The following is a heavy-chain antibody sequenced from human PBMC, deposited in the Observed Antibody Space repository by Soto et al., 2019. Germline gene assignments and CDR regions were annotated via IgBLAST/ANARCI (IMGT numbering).Heavy chain of an antibody. CDR2: INAFNGNT. CDR1: GYTFTSYS. V-gene: IGHV1-18*01. Sequence: QVQLVQSGAEVKTPGASVKVSCKASGYTFTSYSISWMRQAPGQGLEWMGWINAFNGNTNYAPKFQGRVTMTTDTSKSIVYMGLRSLRSDDTAVYYCARDWDNSGWGGGRGMDVWGQGTTVIVSS. J-gene: IGHJ6*02. D-gene: IGHD6-19*01. CDR3: ARDWDNSGWGGGRGMDV.